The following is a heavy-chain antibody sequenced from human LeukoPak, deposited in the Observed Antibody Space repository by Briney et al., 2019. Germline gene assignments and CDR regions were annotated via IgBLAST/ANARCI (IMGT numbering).Heavy chain of an antibody. J-gene: IGHJ4*02. CDR3: AKDFYYYYDRESSFFDY. CDR2: IRYDGSKK. D-gene: IGHD3-22*01. Sequence: GGSLRLSCAASGFTFSSYGMHWVRQAPGKGLEWVAFIRYDGSKKYNADSLKGRFTISRDNSKNTLYLQMTSLRDDDTAMYFCAKDFYYYYDRESSFFDYWGQGTLVTVSS. V-gene: IGHV3-30*02. CDR1: GFTFSSYG.